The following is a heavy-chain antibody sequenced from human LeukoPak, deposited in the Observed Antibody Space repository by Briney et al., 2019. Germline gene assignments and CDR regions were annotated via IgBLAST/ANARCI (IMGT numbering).Heavy chain of an antibody. CDR3: AKSSAVAGSRGFFDY. D-gene: IGHD6-19*01. V-gene: IGHV3-30*02. CDR1: GFTFSSYG. J-gene: IGHJ4*02. Sequence: PGGSLRLSCAASGFTFSSYGIHWVRQAPGKGLEWVAFIRYDGSNKYYADSVKGRFTISRDNSKNTLYLQMNSLRAEDTALYYCAKSSAVAGSRGFFDYWGQGTLVTVSS. CDR2: IRYDGSNK.